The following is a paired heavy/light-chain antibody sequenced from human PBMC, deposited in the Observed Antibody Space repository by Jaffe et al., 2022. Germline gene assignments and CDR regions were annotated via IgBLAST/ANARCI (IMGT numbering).Light chain of an antibody. J-gene: IGLJ2*01. CDR2: DVN. CDR1: SSDVGGYNY. CDR3: TSYAGSDNLGI. V-gene: IGLV2-8*01. Sequence: QSALTQPPSASGSPGQSVTISCTGTSSDVGGYNYVSWYQHHPGKAPKIMIYDVNKRPPGVPDRFSGSKSGNTASLTVSGLQAEDEADYYCTSYAGSDNLGIFGGGTKLTVL.
Heavy chain of an antibody. CDR3: ARRGGTYGSGSYGDY. CDR1: GYSITSGYY. CDR2: ILNRGNT. J-gene: IGHJ4*02. V-gene: IGHV4-38-2*01. Sequence: QVQLQESGPGRVKPSETLSLTCAVSGYSITSGYYWGWIRQSPGRGLEWIGSILNRGNTYYNPSLKSRVTISMDTSKNQFSLNLKSVTAADTARYYCARRGGTYGSGSYGDYWGQGILVIVSS. D-gene: IGHD3-10*01.